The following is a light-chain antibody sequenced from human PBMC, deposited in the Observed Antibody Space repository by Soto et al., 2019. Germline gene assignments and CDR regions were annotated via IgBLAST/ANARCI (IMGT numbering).Light chain of an antibody. V-gene: IGKV3-20*01. CDR2: DAS. J-gene: IGKJ4*01. Sequence: ELVLTQSPGTLSLSPGERATLSCRASQSVSRNYLAWYQQRPGPAPRLLIYDASSRATGIPDRFSGSGSGTDFTLTISRLEPEDCAVYYCQQYGSSPLTFGGGTKVEIK. CDR3: QQYGSSPLT. CDR1: QSVSRNY.